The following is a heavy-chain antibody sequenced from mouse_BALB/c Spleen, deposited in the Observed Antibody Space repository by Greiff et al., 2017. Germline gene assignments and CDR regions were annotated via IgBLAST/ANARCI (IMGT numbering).Heavy chain of an antibody. Sequence: EVQLQQSGAELVKPGASVKLSCTASGFTFTDYYMHWVKQRPEQGLEWIGRIDPANGNTKYDPKFQGKATMTADTSSTTAYVQLSSLTSEDTAVSFCARASTGRYFDYWGQGTTLTVSS. J-gene: IGHJ2*01. CDR2: IDPANGNT. D-gene: IGHD4-1*01. CDR3: ARASTGRYFDY. CDR1: GFTFTDYY. V-gene: IGHV14-3*02.